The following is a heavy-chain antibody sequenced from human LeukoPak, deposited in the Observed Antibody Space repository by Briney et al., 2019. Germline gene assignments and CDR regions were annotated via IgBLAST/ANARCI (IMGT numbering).Heavy chain of an antibody. J-gene: IGHJ4*02. CDR1: GFTFSSYS. CDR3: AREGIAAAGEDY. V-gene: IGHV3-21*01. D-gene: IGHD6-13*01. CDR2: ISSSSSYI. Sequence: PGGSLRLSCAASGFTFSSYSMNWVRQAPGKRLEWVSSISSSSSYIYYADSVKGRFTISGDNAKNSLYLQMNSLRAEDTAVYYCAREGIAAAGEDYWGQGTLVTVSS.